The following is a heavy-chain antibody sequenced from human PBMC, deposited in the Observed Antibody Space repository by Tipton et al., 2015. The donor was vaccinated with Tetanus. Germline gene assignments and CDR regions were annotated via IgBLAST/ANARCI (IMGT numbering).Heavy chain of an antibody. D-gene: IGHD1-26*01. CDR1: GGSISSGGYY. Sequence: SLRLSCTVSGGSISSGGYYWSWIRQHPGKGLEWVGRIKSKTDGGTTDYAARVKDRFSISRDDSKNTLFLQMNSLKTEDTAVYYCTTAGIVGSGSRVDYWGRGTLVTVSS. J-gene: IGHJ4*02. CDR3: TTAGIVGSGSRVDY. V-gene: IGHV3-15*07. CDR2: IKSKTDGGTT.